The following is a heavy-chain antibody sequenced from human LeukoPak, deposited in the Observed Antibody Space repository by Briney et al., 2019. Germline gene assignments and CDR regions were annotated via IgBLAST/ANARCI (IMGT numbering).Heavy chain of an antibody. D-gene: IGHD6-13*01. CDR2: IYYSGST. CDR1: GDSISSSSYY. CDR3: GRPSQQLVLDAFDI. Sequence: SETLSLTCTVSGDSISSSSYYWGWIRQPPGKGLEWIGSIYYSGSTYSNPSLASRVTMSVDTSKNQFSLKLSSVTAADTAVYYCGRPSQQLVLDAFDIWGQGTMVTVSS. V-gene: IGHV4-39*07. J-gene: IGHJ3*02.